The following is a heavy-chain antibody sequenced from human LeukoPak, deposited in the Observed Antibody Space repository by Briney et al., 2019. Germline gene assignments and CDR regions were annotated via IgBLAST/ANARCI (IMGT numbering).Heavy chain of an antibody. Sequence: SGTLSLTCAVSGGSISSGSYYWSWIRQPAGKGLEWIGRIYISGSTNYNPSLKSRVTISVDTSKNQFSLKLSSVTAADTAVYYCASAYYHDSSGYYGVSQGAFDIWGQGTMVTVSS. CDR3: ASAYYHDSSGYYGVSQGAFDI. V-gene: IGHV4-61*02. D-gene: IGHD3-22*01. CDR2: IYISGST. CDR1: GGSISSGSYY. J-gene: IGHJ3*02.